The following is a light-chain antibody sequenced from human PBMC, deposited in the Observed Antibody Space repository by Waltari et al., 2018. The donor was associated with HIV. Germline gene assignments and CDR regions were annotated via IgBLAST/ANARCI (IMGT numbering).Light chain of an antibody. V-gene: IGLV1-47*01. CDR3: AAWDDIRSGWI. CDR1: TSDIGHNY. CDR2: KND. Sequence: QSVLTQPPSASGTPGQRVTISCSGSTSDIGHNYVYWFQQFPGTPPKVLIYKNDQRPSGVSDRFSASKSGTSASLAISGLRTEDESDFYCAAWDDIRSGWIFGGGTKLTVL. J-gene: IGLJ2*01.